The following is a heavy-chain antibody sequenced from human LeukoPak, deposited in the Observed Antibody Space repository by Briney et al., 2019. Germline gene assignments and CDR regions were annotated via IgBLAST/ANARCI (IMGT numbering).Heavy chain of an antibody. V-gene: IGHV4-59*01. D-gene: IGHD1-26*01. CDR2: IYYSGST. CDR1: GGSISSCY. CDR3: ARDRAGGWELPNWFDP. Sequence: PSETLSLTCTVSGGSISSCYWSWIRQPPGKGLEWIGYIYYSGSTNYNPSLKSRVTISVDTSKNQFSLKLSSVTAADTAVYYCARDRAGGWELPNWFDPWGQGTLVTVSS. J-gene: IGHJ5*02.